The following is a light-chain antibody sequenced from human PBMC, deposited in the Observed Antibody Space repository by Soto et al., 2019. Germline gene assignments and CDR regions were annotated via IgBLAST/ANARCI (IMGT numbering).Light chain of an antibody. V-gene: IGKV3-15*01. CDR2: GAS. CDR1: QSVSSN. J-gene: IGKJ4*01. CDR3: QQYNNWPPVT. Sequence: EIVMTQSPATLSVSPGERATLSCRASQSVSSNLAWYQQKPGQAPRLLIYGASTRATGIPARFSGSGSGTEFTLTISSLQSEDFAVYYWQQYNNWPPVTFGGGTKVEIK.